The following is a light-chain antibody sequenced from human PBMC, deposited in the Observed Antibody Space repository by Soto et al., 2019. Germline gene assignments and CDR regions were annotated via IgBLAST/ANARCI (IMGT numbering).Light chain of an antibody. J-gene: IGKJ1*01. V-gene: IGKV3-20*01. CDR1: QSVSSSF. CDR3: QQYVTSPWA. Sequence: EIVVTQAPGTMSLSPGERATLSCRASQSVSSSFLAWYQQKPGQAPRLLIYGASNRATGIPDRFSGSGSGTDFTLTIIRLEPEDFAVYYCQQYVTSPWAFGQGTKVAIE. CDR2: GAS.